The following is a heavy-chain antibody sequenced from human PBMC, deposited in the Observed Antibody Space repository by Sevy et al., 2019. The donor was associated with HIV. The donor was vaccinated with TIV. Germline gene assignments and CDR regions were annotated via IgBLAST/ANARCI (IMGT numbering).Heavy chain of an antibody. J-gene: IGHJ4*02. CDR3: VKEGGGEGGDH. CDR2: IQYDGSNK. CDR1: GFSFSSYG. Sequence: GGFLRLSCAASGFSFSSYGMHWVRQAPGKGLEWMSYIQYDGSNKDYADSVKGRFTISRDNSKNTLYLQMSSLRVEDTAVFYCVKEGGGEGGDHWGQGILVTVSS. V-gene: IGHV3-30*02. D-gene: IGHD2-21*01.